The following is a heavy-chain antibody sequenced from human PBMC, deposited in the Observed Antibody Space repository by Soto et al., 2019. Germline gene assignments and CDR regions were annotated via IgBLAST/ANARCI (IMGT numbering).Heavy chain of an antibody. CDR1: GFTFSSHT. CDR3: VKEVEGFDY. J-gene: IGHJ4*02. Sequence: GGALRLSCASSGFTFSSHTMNWVRPAPGKGLEWVSSITGTGRDMFYADSVKGRFTISRDNAENSLYLQMNSLRAEDTAVYYCVKEVEGFDYWGQGTLVTVSS. CDR2: ITGTGRDM. V-gene: IGHV3-21*01. D-gene: IGHD1-1*01.